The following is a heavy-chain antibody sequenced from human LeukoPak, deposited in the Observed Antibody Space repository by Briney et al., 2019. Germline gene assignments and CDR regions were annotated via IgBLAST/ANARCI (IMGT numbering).Heavy chain of an antibody. V-gene: IGHV3-74*01. D-gene: IGHD3-9*01. CDR1: GFTFSSYW. J-gene: IGHJ6*03. Sequence: GGSLRLSCAASGFTFSSYWMHWVRQAPGQGLVWVSRINSDGSTTTYADSVKGRFTISRDNAKNTLYLQMNSLRAEDTAVYYCAKQGRDWLRDYYYYMDVWGKGTTVTISS. CDR2: INSDGSTT. CDR3: AKQGRDWLRDYYYYMDV.